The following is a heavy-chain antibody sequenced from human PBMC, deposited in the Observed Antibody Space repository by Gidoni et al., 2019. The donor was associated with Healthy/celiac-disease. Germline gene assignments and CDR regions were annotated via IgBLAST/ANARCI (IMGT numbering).Heavy chain of an antibody. CDR2: RNPNSGNT. Sequence: QVQLVQSGAEVKKPGSSVKVSCKASGYTFPSYDINWVRQATGQGLEWMGWRNPNSGNTGYAQKFQGRVTMTRNTPTSTAYMELSSLRSEDTAVYYCARGVWPSGRHLLFDYWGQGTLVTVSS. CDR3: ARGVWPSGRHLLFDY. V-gene: IGHV1-8*01. CDR1: GYTFPSYD. J-gene: IGHJ4*02. D-gene: IGHD1-26*01.